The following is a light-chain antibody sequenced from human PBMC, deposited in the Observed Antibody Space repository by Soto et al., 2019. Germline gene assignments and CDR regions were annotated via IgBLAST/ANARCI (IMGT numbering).Light chain of an antibody. J-gene: IGKJ2*01. V-gene: IGKV1-5*01. Sequence: IQMTQSPSTLSASVGDRVTITCRASQSVSSWLAWYQQKPGKVPKLLIYDASTLESGVPSTFGGSGSGTEFTLTISSLQPEDFATYFCQQYNSYPYTFRQGTKLEI. CDR3: QQYNSYPYT. CDR2: DAS. CDR1: QSVSSW.